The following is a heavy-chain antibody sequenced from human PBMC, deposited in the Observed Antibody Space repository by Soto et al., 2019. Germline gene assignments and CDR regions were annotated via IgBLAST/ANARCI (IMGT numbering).Heavy chain of an antibody. CDR2: IYYSGST. V-gene: IGHV4-31*03. CDR1: GGSISSGGYY. Sequence: QVQLQESGPGLVKPSQTLSLTCTVSGGSISSGGYYWSWIRQHPGKGLEWIGYIYYSGSTYYNPSLKSRVIISVDTSKNHFSLKLSSVTAADTAVYYCARSPEATVTAFDYWGQGTLVTVSS. D-gene: IGHD4-17*01. J-gene: IGHJ4*02. CDR3: ARSPEATVTAFDY.